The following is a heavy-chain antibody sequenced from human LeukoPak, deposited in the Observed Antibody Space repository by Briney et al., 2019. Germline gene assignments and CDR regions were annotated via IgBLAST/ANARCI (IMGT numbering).Heavy chain of an antibody. Sequence: GASVKVSCKASGYTFTSYAMDWVRQAPGQGLEWMGWINTNTGNPTYAQGFTGRFVFSLDTSVSTAYLQISSLKAEDTAVYYCARDFYSGGELLRYFDYWGQGTLVTVSS. CDR2: INTNTGNP. V-gene: IGHV7-4-1*02. D-gene: IGHD1-26*01. CDR3: ARDFYSGGELLRYFDY. J-gene: IGHJ4*02. CDR1: GYTFTSYA.